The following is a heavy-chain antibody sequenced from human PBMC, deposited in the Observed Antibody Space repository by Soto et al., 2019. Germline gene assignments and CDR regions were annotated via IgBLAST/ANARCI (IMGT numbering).Heavy chain of an antibody. CDR3: AKETSCSSTSCYGPPY. V-gene: IGHV3-23*01. CDR2: ISGSGGST. D-gene: IGHD2-2*01. Sequence: PGGSLRLSCAASGFTFSSYAMSWVRQAPGKGLEWVSAISGSGGSTYYADSVKGQFTISRDNSKNTLYLQMNSLRAEDTAVYYCAKETSCSSTSCYGPPYWGQGTLVTVSS. J-gene: IGHJ4*02. CDR1: GFTFSSYA.